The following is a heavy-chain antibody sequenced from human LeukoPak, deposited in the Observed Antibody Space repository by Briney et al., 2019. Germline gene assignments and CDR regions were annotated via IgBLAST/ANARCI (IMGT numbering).Heavy chain of an antibody. D-gene: IGHD6-19*01. J-gene: IGHJ4*02. CDR1: GGSFGGYY. CDR2: INDSGSS. Sequence: SETLSLTCAVYGGSFGGYYWSWIRQPPGKGLEWIGEINDSGSSNYIPSLKSRVTISVDRSKNQFSLWLSSVTAADTAMYYCARLYSGWYGSSFDYWGQGTLVTVSS. CDR3: ARLYSGWYGSSFDY. V-gene: IGHV4-34*01.